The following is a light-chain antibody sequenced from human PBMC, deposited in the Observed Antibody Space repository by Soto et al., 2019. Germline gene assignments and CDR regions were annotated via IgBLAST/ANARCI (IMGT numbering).Light chain of an antibody. Sequence: EIVLTQSPATLSLSPGERATLSCRASQSISTYLAWFQQKPGQAPRLLIYDASNRAAGIPARFSGSGFGTDFALTISSLEPEDFATYYCQQRSNWLWTLGQGTKVDIK. V-gene: IGKV3-11*01. J-gene: IGKJ1*01. CDR3: QQRSNWLWT. CDR2: DAS. CDR1: QSISTY.